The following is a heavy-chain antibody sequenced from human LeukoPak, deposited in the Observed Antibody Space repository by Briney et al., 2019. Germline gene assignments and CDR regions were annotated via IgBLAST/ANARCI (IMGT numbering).Heavy chain of an antibody. Sequence: GGSLRLSCTVSGFTVSSNSMSWVRQAPGKGLEWVSFYSDNTHYSDSVKGRFTISRDNAKNTLYLQMNSLRAEDTAVYYCASSYGSYYGLDYWGQGTLVTVSS. J-gene: IGHJ4*02. CDR3: ASSYGSYYGLDY. CDR1: GFTVSSNS. D-gene: IGHD1-26*01. CDR2: YSDNT. V-gene: IGHV3-53*01.